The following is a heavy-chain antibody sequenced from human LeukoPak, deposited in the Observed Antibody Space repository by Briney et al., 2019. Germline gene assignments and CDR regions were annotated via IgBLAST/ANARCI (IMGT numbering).Heavy chain of an antibody. V-gene: IGHV3-20*04. CDR1: GFTFSNYA. Sequence: GGSLRLSCAASGFTFSNYAMSWVRQVPGKGLEWVSGINWNGGRTGYADSVKGRFTISRDNAKNSLYVQMKSLRAEDTALYYCARDNYGSGRFDYWGQGTLVTVSS. J-gene: IGHJ4*02. CDR2: INWNGGRT. CDR3: ARDNYGSGRFDY. D-gene: IGHD3-10*01.